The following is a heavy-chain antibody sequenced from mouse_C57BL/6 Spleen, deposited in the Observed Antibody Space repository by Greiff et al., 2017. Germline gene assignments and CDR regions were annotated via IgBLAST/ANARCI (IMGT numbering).Heavy chain of an antibody. D-gene: IGHD1-1*01. Sequence: VQLQQPGAELVKPGASVKLSCKASGYTFTSYWMQWVKQRPGQGLEWIGEIDPSVSYTNYNQKFKGKATLTVDTSSSTAYMQLSSLTSEDSAVYYCAIYGSSEDYFDYWGQGTTLTVSS. V-gene: IGHV1-50*01. J-gene: IGHJ2*01. CDR3: AIYGSSEDYFDY. CDR2: IDPSVSYT. CDR1: GYTFTSYW.